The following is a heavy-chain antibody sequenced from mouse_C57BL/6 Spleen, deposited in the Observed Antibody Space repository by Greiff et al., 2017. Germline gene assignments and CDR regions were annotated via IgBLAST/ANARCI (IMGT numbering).Heavy chain of an antibody. J-gene: IGHJ3*01. D-gene: IGHD4-1*01. CDR1: GYTFTSYW. CDR2: IDPSDSET. Sequence: QVQLQQPGAELVRPGSSVKLSCKASGYTFTSYWMHWVKQRPIQGLEWIGNIDPSDSETHYNQKFKDKATLTVDKSSSTAYMQLSSLTSEDSAVYYCAREATGTRFAYWGQGTLVTVSA. CDR3: AREATGTRFAY. V-gene: IGHV1-52*01.